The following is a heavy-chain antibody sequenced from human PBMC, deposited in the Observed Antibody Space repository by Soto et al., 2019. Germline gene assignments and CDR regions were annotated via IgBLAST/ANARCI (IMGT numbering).Heavy chain of an antibody. CDR1: GGSFSGYY. V-gene: IGHV4-34*01. D-gene: IGHD3-16*02. J-gene: IGHJ4*02. Sequence: SETLSLTCAVYGGSFSGYYWSWIRQPPGKGLEWIGEINHSGSTNYNPSLKSRVTISVDTSKNQFSLKLSSVTAADTAVYYCARGYYDYVWGSYRSYYFDCWGQGTL. CDR3: ARGYYDYVWGSYRSYYFDC. CDR2: INHSGST.